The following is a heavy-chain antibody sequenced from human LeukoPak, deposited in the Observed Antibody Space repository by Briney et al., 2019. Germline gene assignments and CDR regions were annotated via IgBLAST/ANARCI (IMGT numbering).Heavy chain of an antibody. CDR2: IYYSGST. J-gene: IGHJ6*03. CDR1: GGSISSSDYY. Sequence: PSETLSLTCSVSGGSISSSDYYWGWVRQPPGKGLEWIGSIYYSGSTYYNPSLKSRATMSADTSKNQFSLKLSSVTAADTNVYYCASIAAAGGYYYYMDVWGKGTTVTISS. D-gene: IGHD6-13*01. CDR3: ASIAAAGGYYYYMDV. V-gene: IGHV4-39*01.